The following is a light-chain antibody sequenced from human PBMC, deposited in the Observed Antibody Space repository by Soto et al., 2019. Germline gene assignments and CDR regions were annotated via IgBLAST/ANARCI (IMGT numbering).Light chain of an antibody. CDR3: QSYDSSLSAWV. V-gene: IGLV1-40*01. Sequence: QSVLTQPPSVSGAPGQRVTISCLGSSSNIGAGYDVHWYQQLLGTAPKLLIYGNSNRPSGVPDRFSGSKSGTSASLAITGLQAEEEADYYCQSYDSSLSAWVFGGGTKVTVL. CDR2: GNS. CDR1: SSNIGAGYD. J-gene: IGLJ3*02.